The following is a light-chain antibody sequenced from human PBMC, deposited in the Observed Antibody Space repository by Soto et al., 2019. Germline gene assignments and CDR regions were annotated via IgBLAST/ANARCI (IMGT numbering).Light chain of an antibody. CDR2: DVS. Sequence: QSVLTQPRSVSGSPGQSVTISCTGTSSDVGGYNYVSWYQQHPGKAPKLMIYDVSKRPSGVPDRFSGSKSGNTASLTISGLQAEEEADYYCCSSAGSSVVFGGGTKVTVL. CDR1: SSDVGGYNY. V-gene: IGLV2-11*01. J-gene: IGLJ2*01. CDR3: CSSAGSSVV.